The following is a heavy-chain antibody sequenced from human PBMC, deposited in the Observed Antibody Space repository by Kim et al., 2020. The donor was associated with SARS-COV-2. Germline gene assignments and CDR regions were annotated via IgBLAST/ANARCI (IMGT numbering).Heavy chain of an antibody. Sequence: RYSPSFQGQVTISADKSISTAYLQWSSLKASDTAMYYCARLDGSGSLPGYWGQGTLVTVSS. CDR3: ARLDGSGSLPGY. D-gene: IGHD6-19*01. J-gene: IGHJ4*02. V-gene: IGHV5-51*01.